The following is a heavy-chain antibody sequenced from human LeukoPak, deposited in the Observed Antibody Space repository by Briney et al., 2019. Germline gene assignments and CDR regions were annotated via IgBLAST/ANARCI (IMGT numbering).Heavy chain of an antibody. J-gene: IGHJ4*02. CDR3: ARDTSWSPFY. Sequence: GSLRLSCAASGFTFDYYSFHWVRQAPGKGLEWVAHVASDGSFKWYADSVKGRFTISRDTSRNTIFLQMNSLGPDDTAEYYCARDTSWSPFYWGQGTLVTVSS. CDR2: VASDGSFK. CDR1: GFTFDYYS. V-gene: IGHV3-30*04. D-gene: IGHD6-13*01.